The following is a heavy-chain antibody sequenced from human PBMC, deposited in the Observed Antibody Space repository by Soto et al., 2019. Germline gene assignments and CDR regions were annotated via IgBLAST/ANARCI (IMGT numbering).Heavy chain of an antibody. V-gene: IGHV1-69*13. Sequence: GASVKVSCKASGGTFSSYAISWVRQAPGQGLEWMGEIIPIFGTANYAQKFQGRVTITADESTSTAYMELSSLRSEDTAVYYCARVGNDFWSGYYTGPMEYWGQGTLVTVSS. CDR2: IIPIFGTA. D-gene: IGHD3-3*01. CDR3: ARVGNDFWSGYYTGPMEY. CDR1: GGTFSSYA. J-gene: IGHJ4*02.